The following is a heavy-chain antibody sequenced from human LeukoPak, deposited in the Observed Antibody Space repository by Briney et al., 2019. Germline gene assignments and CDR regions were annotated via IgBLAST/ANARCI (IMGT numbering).Heavy chain of an antibody. Sequence: SETLSLTCTVSGGSISSYYWSWIRQPPGKGLEWIGYIYISGSTNYNPSLKSRFTISVDTSKNQLSLKLSSPTAADTAVYYCARGQGLFDYWGQGTLVTVSS. CDR1: GGSISSYY. V-gene: IGHV4-4*09. J-gene: IGHJ4*02. D-gene: IGHD3/OR15-3a*01. CDR3: ARGQGLFDY. CDR2: IYISGST.